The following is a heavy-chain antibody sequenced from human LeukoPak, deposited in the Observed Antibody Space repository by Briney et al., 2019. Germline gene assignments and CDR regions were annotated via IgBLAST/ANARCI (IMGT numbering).Heavy chain of an antibody. V-gene: IGHV4-34*01. CDR3: ARRNYDYVWGSYRQRYYYYYYMDV. CDR1: GGSFSGYY. CDR2: INHSGST. Sequence: SETLSLTCAVYGGSFSGYYWSWIRQPPGKGLEWIGEINHSGSTNYNPSLKSRVTISVDTSKNQFSLKLSSVTAADTAVYYCARRNYDYVWGSYRQRYYYYYYMDVWGKGTTVTISS. J-gene: IGHJ6*03. D-gene: IGHD3-16*02.